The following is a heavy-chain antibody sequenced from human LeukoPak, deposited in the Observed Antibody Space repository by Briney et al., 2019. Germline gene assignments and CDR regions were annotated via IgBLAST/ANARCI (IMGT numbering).Heavy chain of an antibody. Sequence: PSETLSLTCGVLGGSLSGYHWSWIRQPPGKGLEWLGEIHPSGSTNYSPSLKSRVTMSVDTSEDHFSLKLTSVTAADTAVYYCARGTDRSKIGYWGQGTLVTVSS. V-gene: IGHV4-34*01. CDR1: GGSLSGYH. CDR2: IHPSGST. J-gene: IGHJ4*02. D-gene: IGHD3-22*01. CDR3: ARGTDRSKIGY.